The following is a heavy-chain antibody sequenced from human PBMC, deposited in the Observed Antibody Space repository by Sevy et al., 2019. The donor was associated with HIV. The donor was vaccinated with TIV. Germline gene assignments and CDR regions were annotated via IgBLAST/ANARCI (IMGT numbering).Heavy chain of an antibody. CDR2: MNQHGTHI. J-gene: IGHJ5*02. CDR3: ARDPDWGALDR. V-gene: IGHV3-7*01. CDR1: GFTFSDFW. Sequence: GGSLRLSCEVSGFTFSDFWMTWVRQSPGKGLEWVAYMNQHGTHINLLDSVRGRFTISRDNAKNSLYLQMDSLRAEDTAIYHCARDPDWGALDRWGQGTLVTVSS. D-gene: IGHD7-27*01.